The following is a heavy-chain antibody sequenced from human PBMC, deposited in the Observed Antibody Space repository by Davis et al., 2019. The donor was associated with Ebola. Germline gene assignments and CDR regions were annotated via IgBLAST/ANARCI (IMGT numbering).Heavy chain of an antibody. CDR3: ARLSLEVEWELLLATRFDY. CDR1: GYSFTSYW. J-gene: IGHJ4*02. D-gene: IGHD1-26*01. V-gene: IGHV5-51*01. CDR2: IYPGDSDT. Sequence: GESLKISCKGSGYSFTSYWIGWVRQMPGKGLEWMGIIYPGDSDTRYSPSFQGQVTISADKSISTAYLQWSSLKASDTAMYYCARLSLEVEWELLLATRFDYWGQGTLVTVSS.